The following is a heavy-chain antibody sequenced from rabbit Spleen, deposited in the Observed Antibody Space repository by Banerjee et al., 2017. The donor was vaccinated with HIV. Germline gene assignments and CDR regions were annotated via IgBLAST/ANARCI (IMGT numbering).Heavy chain of an antibody. CDR2: IEAGSSGFT. D-gene: IGHD1-1*01. CDR3: ARDTSSSFSSYGMDL. J-gene: IGHJ6*01. CDR1: GFSFSGSHY. V-gene: IGHV1S40*01. Sequence: QSLEESGGGLVKPGASLTLTCKASGFSFSGSHYMCWVRQARGKGLEWIACIEAGSSGFTYFASWAKGRFTISKTSSTMVTLQMTSLTAADTATYFCARDTSSSFSSYGMDLWGQGTLVTVS.